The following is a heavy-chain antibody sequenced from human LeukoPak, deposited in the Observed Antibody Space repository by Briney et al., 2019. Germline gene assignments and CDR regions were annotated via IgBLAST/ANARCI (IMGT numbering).Heavy chain of an antibody. V-gene: IGHV3-30*02. J-gene: IGHJ3*02. CDR1: GFTFSSYG. CDR3: AKDFLYYYEPGAAFDI. CDR2: IRYDGSNK. Sequence: GGSLRLSCAASGFTFSSYGMHWVRQAPGKGLEWVAFIRYDGSNKYYADSVKGRFTISRDNSKNTLYLQMNSLRAEDTAVYYCAKDFLYYYEPGAAFDIWGQGTMVTVSS. D-gene: IGHD3-22*01.